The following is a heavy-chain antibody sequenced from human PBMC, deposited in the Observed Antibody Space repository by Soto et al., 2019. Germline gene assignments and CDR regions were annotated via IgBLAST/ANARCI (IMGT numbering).Heavy chain of an antibody. D-gene: IGHD3-10*01. J-gene: IGHJ4*02. V-gene: IGHV4-31*03. Sequence: SETLSLTCTVSGGSISSGGYYWSWIRQHPGKGLEWIGYIYYSGSTYYNPSLKSRVTISVDTSKNQFSLKLSSVTAADTAVYYCARELKGEFIDYWGQGTLVTVSS. CDR3: ARELKGEFIDY. CDR2: IYYSGST. CDR1: GGSISSGGYY.